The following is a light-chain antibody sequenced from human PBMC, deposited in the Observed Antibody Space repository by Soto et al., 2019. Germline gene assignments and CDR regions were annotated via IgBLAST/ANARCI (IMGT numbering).Light chain of an antibody. J-gene: IGKJ4*01. Sequence: DTRLTQSPSSLSASVVDRVTITFQASQHISDYLNWYQQRPGKAPKFLIYASSTLQRGVPSRFSGSGFGTEFTLTISSLQPEDFATYYCQQSHSTPLTFGGGTKVDIK. V-gene: IGKV1-39*01. CDR3: QQSHSTPLT. CDR2: ASS. CDR1: QHISDY.